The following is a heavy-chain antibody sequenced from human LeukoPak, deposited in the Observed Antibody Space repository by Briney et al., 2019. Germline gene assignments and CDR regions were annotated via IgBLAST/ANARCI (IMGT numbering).Heavy chain of an antibody. V-gene: IGHV4-59*08. D-gene: IGHD5-12*01. CDR1: GGSITPYY. CDR3: ARYNGYAGDYFDY. J-gene: IGHJ4*02. CDR2: IYYSGNT. Sequence: SETLSLTCSVSGGSITPYYWGWIRQPPGKGLEWIGYIYYSGNTNYNSSLKSRVTMSVDTSKNQFSLKLTSVTAADTAVYYCARYNGYAGDYFDYWGQGTLVSVSS.